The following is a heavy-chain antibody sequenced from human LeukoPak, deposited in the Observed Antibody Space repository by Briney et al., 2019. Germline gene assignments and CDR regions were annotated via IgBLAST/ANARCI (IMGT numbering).Heavy chain of an antibody. CDR1: VYTFINYG. CDR3: ARDRILGYFDGTLFNY. J-gene: IGHJ4*02. D-gene: IGHD3-22*01. CDR2: INPSNGNT. Sequence: ASVTVSSTASVYTFINYGIAWGRQAPGQGLEWMGYINPSNGNTNCAQNLHGRLTLTTDTSTNTAYMELGGLRSDDTAVYYCARDRILGYFDGTLFNYWGQGTLVTVSS. V-gene: IGHV1-18*01.